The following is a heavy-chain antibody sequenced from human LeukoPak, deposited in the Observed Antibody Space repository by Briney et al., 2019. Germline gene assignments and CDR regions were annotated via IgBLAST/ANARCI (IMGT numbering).Heavy chain of an antibody. CDR1: GFTFGDYW. V-gene: IGHV3-74*01. J-gene: IGHJ6*02. Sequence: GGSLRLSCEVSGFTFGDYWMHWVRQPPGKGLVWVSRINGDERSRAYADSVKGRSTISRDNAKNSLYLQMNSLRAEDTAVYYCATALITMVRGVPNGMDVWGQGTTVTVSS. CDR3: ATALITMVRGVPNGMDV. D-gene: IGHD3-10*01. CDR2: INGDERSR.